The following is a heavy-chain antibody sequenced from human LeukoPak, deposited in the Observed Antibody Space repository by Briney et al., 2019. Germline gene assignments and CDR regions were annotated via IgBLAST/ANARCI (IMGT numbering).Heavy chain of an antibody. CDR1: GGSISGYY. D-gene: IGHD3-10*01. Sequence: SETLSLTCTVSGGSISGYYWSWIRQPPGKGLEWIGYIYYSGTTNHNPSLKSRVTISVDTSKNQFSLKLSSVTAADTAVYYCATAGPISGRHNYFDSWGQGTLVTVSS. J-gene: IGHJ4*02. CDR3: ATAGPISGRHNYFDS. V-gene: IGHV4-59*01. CDR2: IYYSGTT.